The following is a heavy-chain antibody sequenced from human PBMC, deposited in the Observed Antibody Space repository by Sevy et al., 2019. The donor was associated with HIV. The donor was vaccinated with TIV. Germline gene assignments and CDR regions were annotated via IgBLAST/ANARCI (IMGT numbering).Heavy chain of an antibody. V-gene: IGHV1-2*02. Sequence: ASVKVSCKASGHTFSDYYIQWVRQAPGQGLEWMGWINSNSGAISYAQKFRDRVTMTSDTSISTAYMELSRLRSDDPAVYYCATQYSYDYWGQGTLVTVSS. CDR1: GHTFSDYY. J-gene: IGHJ4*02. CDR3: ATQYSYDY. D-gene: IGHD4-4*01. CDR2: INSNSGAI.